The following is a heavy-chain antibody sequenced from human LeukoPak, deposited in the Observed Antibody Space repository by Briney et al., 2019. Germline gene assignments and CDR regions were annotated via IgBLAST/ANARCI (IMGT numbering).Heavy chain of an antibody. V-gene: IGHV3-30*18. CDR1: GFTFSSYG. CDR3: AKDGGSGWQFDY. Sequence: PGRSLRLSCAASGFTFSSYGMHWVRQAPGKGLEWVAVISYDGSNKYYADSVKGRFTISRDNSKNTLYLQMNSLRAEDTAVYYCAKDGGSGWQFDYWGQGTLVTVSS. D-gene: IGHD6-19*01. J-gene: IGHJ4*02. CDR2: ISYDGSNK.